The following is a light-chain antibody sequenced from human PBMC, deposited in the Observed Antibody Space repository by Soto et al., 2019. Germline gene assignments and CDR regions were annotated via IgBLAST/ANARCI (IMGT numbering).Light chain of an antibody. CDR1: SSDVGGYKY. CDR3: SSYTSSSTRV. Sequence: QSVLTQPASASGSPGQSITISCTGTSSDVGGYKYVSWYQQHPGKAPKLMIYDIRNRPSGVSNRFSGSKSGNTASLTISGLQAEDEADYYCSSYTSSSTRVFGTGTKLTVL. J-gene: IGLJ1*01. V-gene: IGLV2-14*03. CDR2: DIR.